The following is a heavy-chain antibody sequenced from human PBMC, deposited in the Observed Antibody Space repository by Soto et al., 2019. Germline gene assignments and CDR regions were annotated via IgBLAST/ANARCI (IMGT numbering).Heavy chain of an antibody. CDR2: IYYSGST. CDR1: GGSISSGDYY. J-gene: IGHJ4*02. CDR3: ARGHDPIVNYYFDY. D-gene: IGHD1-20*01. V-gene: IGHV4-31*03. Sequence: PLETLSLTCTVSGGSISSGDYYWSWIRQHPGKGLEWIGYIYYSGSTYYNPSLKSRVTISVDTSKNQFSLKLSSVTAADTAVYYCARGHDPIVNYYFDYWGQGTLVTVSS.